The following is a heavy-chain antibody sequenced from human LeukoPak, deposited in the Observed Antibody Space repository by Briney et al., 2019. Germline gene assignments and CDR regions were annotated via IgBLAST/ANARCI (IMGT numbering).Heavy chain of an antibody. D-gene: IGHD3-10*01. CDR3: ARDLWFGELLADY. CDR2: KWYDGSNK. V-gene: IGHV3-33*01. Sequence: GRSLRLSCAASGFTFSSYGMHWVRQAPGKGLEWVAVKWYDGSNKYYADSVKGRFTISRDNSKNTLYLQMNSLRAEDTAVYYCARDLWFGELLADYWGQGTLVTVSS. J-gene: IGHJ4*02. CDR1: GFTFSSYG.